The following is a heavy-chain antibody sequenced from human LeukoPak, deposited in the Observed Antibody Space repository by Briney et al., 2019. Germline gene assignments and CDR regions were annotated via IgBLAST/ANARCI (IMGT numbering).Heavy chain of an antibody. J-gene: IGHJ3*02. D-gene: IGHD4-17*01. CDR1: GFTFSTYG. Sequence: GGSLRLSCAASGFTFSTYGMHWVRQAPGKGLEWVAFIRYDAINKYYADSVKGRFTISRDNAKNSLYLQMNSLRAEDTAVYYCATGDYGAFDIWGQGTMVTVSS. CDR2: IRYDAINK. CDR3: ATGDYGAFDI. V-gene: IGHV3-30*02.